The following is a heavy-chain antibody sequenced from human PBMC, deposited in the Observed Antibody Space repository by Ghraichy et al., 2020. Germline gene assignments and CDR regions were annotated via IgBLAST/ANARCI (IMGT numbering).Heavy chain of an antibody. CDR1: NGSFRSYN. CDR3: ARDRGYSYANGFSYWFDP. J-gene: IGHJ5*02. CDR2: INYSGTT. V-gene: IGHV4-34*01. D-gene: IGHD5-18*01. Sequence: SETLSLTCAVYNGSFRSYNWNWIRQTPGKGLEWIGEINYSGTTNYNPSLKSRATISVDTSKNQLSLKLTSVTAADTAVYYCARDRGYSYANGFSYWFDPWGQGTLVTVSS.